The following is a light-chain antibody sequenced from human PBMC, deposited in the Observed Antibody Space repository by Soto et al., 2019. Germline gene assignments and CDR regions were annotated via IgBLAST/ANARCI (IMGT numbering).Light chain of an antibody. CDR2: GAS. CDR3: QQYGSSRT. J-gene: IGKJ1*01. V-gene: IGKV3-20*01. Sequence: EIVLTQSPGTLSLSPGERATLSCRASQSISSSYLAWYQQKPGQAPRLLIYGASSRATGIPDRFSGSGSGTDFTLTISSLATEDFAVYYCQQYGSSRTFGQGTKVDI. CDR1: QSISSSY.